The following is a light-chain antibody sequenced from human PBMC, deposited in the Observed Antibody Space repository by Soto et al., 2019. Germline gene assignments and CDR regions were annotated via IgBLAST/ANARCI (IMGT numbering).Light chain of an antibody. V-gene: IGKV1-33*01. CDR1: QDISRY. CDR3: QQYDNLPYT. CDR2: DTS. Sequence: DIQMTQSPSSLSASVGDRVTISCQASQDISRYLNWYQQKPGEAPKLLIYDTSYLEKGVPSRFSGSGSGTDFTFIISSLQPEDFATYYCQQYDNLPYTFGQGTKLEIK. J-gene: IGKJ2*01.